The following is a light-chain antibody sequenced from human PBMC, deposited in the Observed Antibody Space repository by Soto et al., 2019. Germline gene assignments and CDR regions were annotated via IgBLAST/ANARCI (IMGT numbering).Light chain of an antibody. Sequence: EIVLTQSTGTLSLSPGERCTLSCRASQSVGTNLAWYQQKPGQSPRLLMYGASTGATGIPARFSGSGSGTEFTLTISSLQSEDFAIYYCQQYNDWTWTFGQGTKVDIK. CDR1: QSVGTN. V-gene: IGKV3D-15*01. CDR3: QQYNDWTWT. CDR2: GAS. J-gene: IGKJ1*01.